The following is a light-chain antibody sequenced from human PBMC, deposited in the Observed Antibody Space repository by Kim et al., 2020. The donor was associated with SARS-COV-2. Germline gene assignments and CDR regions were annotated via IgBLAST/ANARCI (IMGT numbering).Light chain of an antibody. CDR1: RGGVGGYNY. CDR3: SSYTSSNVV. V-gene: IGLV2-14*03. CDR2: DVS. Sequence: TLSCTGTRGGVGGYNYVSWYQQHPGKAPKRLIDDVSNRPSGVYNRFSGSKSGNTASLTISGLQAEDEADYYCSSYTSSNVVFGGGTQLTVL. J-gene: IGLJ2*01.